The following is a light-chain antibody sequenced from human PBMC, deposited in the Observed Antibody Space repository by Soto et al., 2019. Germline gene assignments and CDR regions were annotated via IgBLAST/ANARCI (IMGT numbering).Light chain of an antibody. V-gene: IGLV2-14*01. CDR2: AVS. CDR3: NSYTRSNTYV. CDR1: SSDVGAHNF. J-gene: IGLJ1*01. Sequence: QSVLTQPAAVSGSPGQAITISCSGSSSDVGAHNFVSWYQHHPGKAPKLMIYAVSNRPSGVSNRFSGSKSGNTASLTISGLQAEDEADYYCNSYTRSNTYVFGSGNQVTV.